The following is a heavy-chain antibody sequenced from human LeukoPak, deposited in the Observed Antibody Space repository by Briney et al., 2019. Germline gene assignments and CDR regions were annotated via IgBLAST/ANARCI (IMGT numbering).Heavy chain of an antibody. CDR2: IYYSGST. CDR3: ARPMVRGVIDALDI. J-gene: IGHJ3*02. Sequence: SETLSLTCTVSGGSIRTYYWSWIRQPPGKGLEWIGHIYYSGSTNYNPSLKSRATISLDTSKNQLSLKLSSVTAADTAVYYCARPMVRGVIDALDIWGQGTMVTTSS. CDR1: GGSIRTYY. V-gene: IGHV4-59*08. D-gene: IGHD3-10*01.